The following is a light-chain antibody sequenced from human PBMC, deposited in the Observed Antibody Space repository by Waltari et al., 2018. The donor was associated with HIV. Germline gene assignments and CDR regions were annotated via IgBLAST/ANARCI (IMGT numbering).Light chain of an antibody. J-gene: IGLJ2*01. CDR2: DVS. CDR1: SSDVGGYNY. CDR3: CSYAGSYTVV. V-gene: IGLV2-11*01. Sequence: QSALTQPRSVSGSPGQSVTIPCPGTSSDVGGYNYVSWYQQHPGTAPKLMIYDVSKRPSGVPDRFSGSKSGNTASLTISGLQAEDEADYYCCSYAGSYTVVFGGGTKLTVL.